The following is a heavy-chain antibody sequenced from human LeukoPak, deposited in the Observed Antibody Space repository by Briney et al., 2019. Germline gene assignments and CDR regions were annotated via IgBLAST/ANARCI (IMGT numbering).Heavy chain of an antibody. CDR1: GFTFSTYA. Sequence: GGSPRLSCAASGFTFSTYAMSWVRQAPGKGLEWVSAISVSAGSTYYADSVKGRFTISRDNSKNTLYLQMNSLRAEDTAVYYCAKNGGDYRKYYFDYWGQGTLVTVSS. V-gene: IGHV3-23*01. J-gene: IGHJ4*02. D-gene: IGHD4-17*01. CDR3: AKNGGDYRKYYFDY. CDR2: ISVSAGST.